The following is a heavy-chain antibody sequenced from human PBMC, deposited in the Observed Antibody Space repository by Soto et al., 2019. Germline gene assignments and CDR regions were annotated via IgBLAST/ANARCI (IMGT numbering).Heavy chain of an antibody. Sequence: QVQLQQWGAGLLKPSETLSLTCAVYGGYFSGYYWSWIRQPPGKGLEWIGEINHSGSTNYHPSLKSRVTISVDTSKNQFSLKLSSVTAADTAVYYCARVRRGYVRLDYWGQGTLVTVSS. D-gene: IGHD5-12*01. V-gene: IGHV4-34*01. CDR2: INHSGST. J-gene: IGHJ4*02. CDR3: ARVRRGYVRLDY. CDR1: GGYFSGYY.